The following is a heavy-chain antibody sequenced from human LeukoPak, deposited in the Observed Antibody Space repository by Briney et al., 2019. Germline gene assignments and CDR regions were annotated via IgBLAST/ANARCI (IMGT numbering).Heavy chain of an antibody. CDR3: ARASDPWLQLT. CDR1: GFTFRNYW. CDR2: IKGDGSEK. J-gene: IGHJ5*02. Sequence: GGSLRLSCAASGFTFRNYWMIWVRQAPGKGLEWLGNIKGDGSEKRYADSVGGRFTISRDNAQTSLYLQMNSLRAEDTAVYYCARASDPWLQLTWGQGTLVTVSS. V-gene: IGHV3-7*05. D-gene: IGHD5-24*01.